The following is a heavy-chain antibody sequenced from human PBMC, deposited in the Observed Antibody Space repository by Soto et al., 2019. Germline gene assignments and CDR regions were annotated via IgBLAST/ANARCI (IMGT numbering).Heavy chain of an antibody. CDR2: SNAGNGNT. J-gene: IGHJ6*02. CDR1: GYTFTSYA. D-gene: IGHD3-3*01. V-gene: IGHV1-3*02. CDR3: ARGARITIFGVPTWDGMDV. Sequence: ASVKVSCKASGYTFTSYAMHWVRQAPGQRLEWMGWSNAGNGNTKYSQEFQGRVTITRDTSASTAYMELSSLRSEDMAVYYCARGARITIFGVPTWDGMDVWCQGTTVTVSS.